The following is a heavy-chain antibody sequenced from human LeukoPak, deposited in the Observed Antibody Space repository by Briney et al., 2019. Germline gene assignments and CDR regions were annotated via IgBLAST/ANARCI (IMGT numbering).Heavy chain of an antibody. V-gene: IGHV3-43*02. D-gene: IGHD3-10*01. CDR1: GFTLDDYA. Sequence: GGSLRLSCVASGFTLDDYAMHWVRQAPAKGLEGVSLISGDGGSTYYADSVKGRFTISRDNRKNSLYLQMNSLRTEDTALYYCAKDFTLYGSGSYKGAFDIWGQGTMVTVSS. J-gene: IGHJ3*02. CDR2: ISGDGGST. CDR3: AKDFTLYGSGSYKGAFDI.